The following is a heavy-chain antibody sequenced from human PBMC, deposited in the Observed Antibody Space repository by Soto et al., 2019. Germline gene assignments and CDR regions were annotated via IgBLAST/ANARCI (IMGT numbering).Heavy chain of an antibody. CDR2: LIPYNGDR. CDR1: GYTFTSYG. J-gene: IGHJ5*02. D-gene: IGHD5-12*01. V-gene: IGHV1-18*01. CDR3: VRDASSGYRGWWDP. Sequence: VKVSCKASGYTFTSYGISWVRQAPGQGLEWMGLLIPYNGDRIYAQKFQGRVILTTDTATNTAYMELGSLRSDDTAVYYCVRDASSGYRGWWDPWGQGTLVTVS.